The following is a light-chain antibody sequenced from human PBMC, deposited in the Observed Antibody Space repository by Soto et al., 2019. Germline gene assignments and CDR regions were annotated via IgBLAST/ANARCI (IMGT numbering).Light chain of an antibody. V-gene: IGKV3-20*01. Sequence: EIVLTQSPGTLSLSPGERATLSCRASQSVSSNNLAWYQQRPGQPPRLVIYDSSTRATGIPERFSGSGSGTDFTLTISRLEPEDFAVYYCQQYDSSPFTFGHGTKVDIK. CDR2: DSS. CDR3: QQYDSSPFT. J-gene: IGKJ3*01. CDR1: QSVSSNN.